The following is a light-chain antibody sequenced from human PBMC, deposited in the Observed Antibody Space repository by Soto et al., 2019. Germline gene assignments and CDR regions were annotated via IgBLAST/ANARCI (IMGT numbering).Light chain of an antibody. CDR1: QSVRSN. J-gene: IGKJ4*01. Sequence: EIVMTQSPATLSVSPGERATLSCRASQSVRSNLAWYQQKPGQAPRLLIYGASTRVTGVPARFSGSGSGTEFTLTISSLQSEDFAVYYCQQYNNWPPLTFGGGTKVEIK. V-gene: IGKV3-15*01. CDR2: GAS. CDR3: QQYNNWPPLT.